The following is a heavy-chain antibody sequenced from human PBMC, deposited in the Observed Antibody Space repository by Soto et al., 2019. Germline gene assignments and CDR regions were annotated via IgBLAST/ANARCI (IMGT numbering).Heavy chain of an antibody. D-gene: IGHD5-12*01. V-gene: IGHV4-31*03. Sequence: QVQLQESGPGLVKPSQTLSLTCTVSGGSISSGGYYWSWIRQHPGKGLEWIGSIYYSGSTYYNPSLKSRVTISVDTSKNQFSLKLSSVTAADTAVYYCARGGYSGYDAVDYWGQGTLVTVSS. CDR3: ARGGYSGYDAVDY. J-gene: IGHJ4*02. CDR1: GGSISSGGYY. CDR2: IYYSGST.